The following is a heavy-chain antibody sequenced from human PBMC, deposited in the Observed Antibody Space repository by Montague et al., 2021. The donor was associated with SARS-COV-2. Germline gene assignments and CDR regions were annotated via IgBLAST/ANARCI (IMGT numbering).Heavy chain of an antibody. V-gene: IGHV4-34*01. Sequence: SETLSLTCAVYGGSFSGYYWSWIRQPPGKGLEWIGEINHSGSTKYNPSLKSRVTTSVDTSKNQFSLKLSSVTVADTAVYYCGRGTQRDFKYDYDSSGDASDYWGQGTLVTVSS. D-gene: IGHD3-22*01. CDR3: GRGTQRDFKYDYDSSGDASDY. J-gene: IGHJ4*02. CDR2: INHSGST. CDR1: GGSFSGYY.